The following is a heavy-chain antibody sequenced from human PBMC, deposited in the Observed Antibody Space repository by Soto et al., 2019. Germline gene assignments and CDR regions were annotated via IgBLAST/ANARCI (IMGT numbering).Heavy chain of an antibody. V-gene: IGHV1-18*01. J-gene: IGHJ4*01. CDR1: GYTFTKLG. CDR2: VSGYNGNT. Sequence: ATVKVSCKASGYTFTKLGVNWVRQAPGQGLEWVGWVSGYNGNTNYENKLLGRVSMTTDTSTRTAYMQLKSLRSDDTAVYFCARDEPGVAVAGTKLDYWG. CDR3: ARDEPGVAVAGTKLDY. D-gene: IGHD6-19*01.